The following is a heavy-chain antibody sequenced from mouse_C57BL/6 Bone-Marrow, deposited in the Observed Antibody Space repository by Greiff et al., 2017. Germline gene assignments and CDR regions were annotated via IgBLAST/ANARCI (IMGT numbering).Heavy chain of an antibody. D-gene: IGHD1-1*01. CDR1: GFTFSSSG. J-gene: IGHJ2*01. Sequence: EVQLVESGGDLVKPGGSLKLSCAASGFTFSSSGMSWVRQTPDKMLEWVATISSGGSYTYYPDSVKGRFTISRDHAKNSLYLQMSSLKSEDTAMYYCAILGYGSSRDDWGTGTTLTVAS. CDR3: AILGYGSSRDD. CDR2: ISSGGSYT. V-gene: IGHV5-6*01.